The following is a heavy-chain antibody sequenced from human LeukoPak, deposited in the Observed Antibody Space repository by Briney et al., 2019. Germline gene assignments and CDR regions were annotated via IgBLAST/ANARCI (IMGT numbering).Heavy chain of an antibody. CDR3: ARRIDGYNTNYFDY. D-gene: IGHD5-24*01. V-gene: IGHV3-21*01. Sequence: GGSLRLSCAASGLTFSGYTMNWVRQAPGKGLQWVSSISTSGRYIFYADSLKGRFTISRDNGKNSLYLQMNSLSAEDTALYYCARRIDGYNTNYFDYWGQGTLVTVSS. CDR2: ISTSGRYI. CDR1: GLTFSGYT. J-gene: IGHJ4*02.